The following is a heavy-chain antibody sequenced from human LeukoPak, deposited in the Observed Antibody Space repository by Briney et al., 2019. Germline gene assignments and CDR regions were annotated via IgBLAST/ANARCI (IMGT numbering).Heavy chain of an antibody. J-gene: IGHJ4*02. Sequence: GESLKISCKCSGYSFTTYWIGWVRQMPGKGLEWMGIIYPGDSDIRYSPSFQGQVTISADKSISTAYLQWSSLKASGTAMHYCARQFGGTSEFDYWGQGTLVTVSS. CDR2: IYPGDSDI. CDR1: GYSFTTYW. D-gene: IGHD4-23*01. CDR3: ARQFGGTSEFDY. V-gene: IGHV5-51*01.